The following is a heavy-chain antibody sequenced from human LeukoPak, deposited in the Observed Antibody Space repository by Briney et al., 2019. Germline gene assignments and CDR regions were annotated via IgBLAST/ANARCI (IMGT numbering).Heavy chain of an antibody. CDR1: GLTFSSYA. J-gene: IGHJ4*02. Sequence: SGGSLRLSCAASGLTFSSYAMSWVRQAPGKGLEWVSGISGSGSSTYYADSVKGRFIISRDNSKNTLYLQMNSLRAEDTAVYYCAKSLSDYGDYDVYWGQGTLVTVSS. D-gene: IGHD4-17*01. CDR2: ISGSGSST. V-gene: IGHV3-23*01. CDR3: AKSLSDYGDYDVY.